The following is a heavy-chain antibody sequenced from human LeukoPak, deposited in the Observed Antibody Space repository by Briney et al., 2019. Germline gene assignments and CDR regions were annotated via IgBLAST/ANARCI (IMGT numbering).Heavy chain of an antibody. V-gene: IGHV3-48*01. CDR3: ARDGQTVTTGVDY. Sequence: GGSLRLSCAASGFTFSSYSMNWVRQAPGKGLEWVSYISSSSSTIYYADSAKGRFTISRDNAKNSLYLQMNSLRAEDTAVYYCARDGQTVTTGVDYWGQGTLVTVSS. CDR1: GFTFSSYS. J-gene: IGHJ4*02. CDR2: ISSSSSTI. D-gene: IGHD4-17*01.